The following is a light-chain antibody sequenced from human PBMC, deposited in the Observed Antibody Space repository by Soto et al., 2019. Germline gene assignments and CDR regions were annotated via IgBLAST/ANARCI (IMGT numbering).Light chain of an antibody. V-gene: IGLV2-11*01. CDR3: CSYAGSYIYV. J-gene: IGLJ1*01. CDR2: DVS. CDR1: SSDVGAYNA. Sequence: QSALTQPRSVSGSPGQSVTISCTGTSSDVGAYNAVSWYQQSPGKAPKIMIYDVSKRPSGVPDRFSGSKSGNTASVTISGLQAEDEADYYCCSYAGSYIYVFGPGTQLTVL.